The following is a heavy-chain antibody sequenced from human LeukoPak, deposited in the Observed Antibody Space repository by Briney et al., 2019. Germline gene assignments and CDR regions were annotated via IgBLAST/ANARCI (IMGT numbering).Heavy chain of an antibody. CDR3: AEQWIRVVPASMFDF. D-gene: IGHD2-2*01. CDR2: IYGSGRS. Sequence: PSETLSLTSTVSGGSISSYYWTWIRQPPGKALEWIGYIYGSGRSNYNPSLKSRVTMSVDTSKNQFSLKLSSVTAADTAVYFCAEQWIRVVPASMFDFWGQGILVTVSS. CDR1: GGSISSYY. V-gene: IGHV4-59*08. J-gene: IGHJ4*02.